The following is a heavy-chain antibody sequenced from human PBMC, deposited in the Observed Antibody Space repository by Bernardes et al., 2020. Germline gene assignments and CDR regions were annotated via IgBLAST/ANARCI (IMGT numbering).Heavy chain of an antibody. Sequence: SETLSLTCTVSGGSISSSSYYWGWIRQPPGKGLEWIGSIYYSGSTYYNPSLKSRVTISVDTSKNQFSLKLSSVTAADTAVYYCANTWDIAVAGTTFDYWGQGTLVTVSS. V-gene: IGHV4-39*01. CDR3: ANTWDIAVAGTTFDY. J-gene: IGHJ4*02. D-gene: IGHD6-19*01. CDR2: IYYSGST. CDR1: GGSISSSSYY.